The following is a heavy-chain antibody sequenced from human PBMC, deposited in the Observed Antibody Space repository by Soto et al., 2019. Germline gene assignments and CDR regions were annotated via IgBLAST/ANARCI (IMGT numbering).Heavy chain of an antibody. J-gene: IGHJ5*02. V-gene: IGHV4-39*01. Sequence: PSXTLSLTCNVSGGSMSTSRSYWSWIRQPPGKGPEWLANIFYSGSTYYNPSLASRVTVSVDTSKNEFSLKLRSVTAADTAVYYCARQPTTGDTDLWFDPWGQGTLVTVSS. CDR1: GGSMSTSRSY. CDR2: IFYSGST. CDR3: ARQPTTGDTDLWFDP. D-gene: IGHD2-21*01.